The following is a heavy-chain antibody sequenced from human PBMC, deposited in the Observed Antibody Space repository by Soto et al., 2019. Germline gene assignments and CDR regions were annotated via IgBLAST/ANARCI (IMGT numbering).Heavy chain of an antibody. CDR1: GGTSNRFA. V-gene: IGHV1-69*01. Sequence: QVQLVQSGTEVKKPGSSVRVSCKASGGTSNRFAFSWVRQAPGQGLEWMGGSIPIFGTANYAPRFQGRATITADESTSTGYMELSGLRSDDTATYYCPTGRGSGGFDSWGQGTQVLVSS. CDR3: PTGRGSGGFDS. J-gene: IGHJ4*02. D-gene: IGHD3-16*01. CDR2: SIPIFGTA.